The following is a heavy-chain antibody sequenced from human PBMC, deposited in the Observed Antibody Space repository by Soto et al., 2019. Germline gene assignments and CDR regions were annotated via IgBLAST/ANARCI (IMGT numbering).Heavy chain of an antibody. CDR3: VKDASSGWPYYYGMDV. J-gene: IGHJ6*02. V-gene: IGHV3-30*18. CDR2: ISYDGSNK. D-gene: IGHD6-19*01. Sequence: QVQLVESGGGVVQPGRSLSLSCAASGFTFSSYGMHWVRQAPGKGLEWVAVISYDGSNKYYADSVKGRFTISRDNSKTTLYLQMSSLRAEATAVYYCVKDASSGWPYYYGMDVWGQGTTVTVSS. CDR1: GFTFSSYG.